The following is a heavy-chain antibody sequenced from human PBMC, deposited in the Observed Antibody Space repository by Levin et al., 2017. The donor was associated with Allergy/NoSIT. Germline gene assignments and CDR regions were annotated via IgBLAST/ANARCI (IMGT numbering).Heavy chain of an antibody. CDR3: ARHTSAVGIPFTIFGVILDF. D-gene: IGHD3-3*01. CDR2: VYYNGDT. CDR1: GDSVSSSNYY. Sequence: PSETLSLTCVVSGDSVSSSNYYWGWIRQTPGKGLEWIGTVYYNGDTYYGPSVKSRATISSDSLNNRFSLRLTSVTASDTAVYYCARHTSAVGIPFTIFGVILDFWGQGIPITVSS. J-gene: IGHJ4*02. V-gene: IGHV4-39*01.